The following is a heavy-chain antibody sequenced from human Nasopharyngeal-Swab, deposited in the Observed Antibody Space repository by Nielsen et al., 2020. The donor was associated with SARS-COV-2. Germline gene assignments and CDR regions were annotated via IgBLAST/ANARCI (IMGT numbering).Heavy chain of an antibody. J-gene: IGHJ4*02. CDR1: GFTFSSYE. D-gene: IGHD2-2*01. CDR2: ISSSGSTR. Sequence: GSLRLPCAASGFTFSSYEMNWVRQAPGKGLEWVSYISSSGSTRYYADSVKGRFTISRDNAKNSLYLQMNSLRAEDTAVYYCARDYCSSTSCYDYWGQGTLVTVSS. V-gene: IGHV3-48*03. CDR3: ARDYCSSTSCYDY.